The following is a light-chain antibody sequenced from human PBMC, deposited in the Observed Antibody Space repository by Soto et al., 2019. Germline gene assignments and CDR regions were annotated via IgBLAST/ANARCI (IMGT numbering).Light chain of an antibody. J-gene: IGKJ5*01. CDR3: QQRSKWIT. V-gene: IGKV3-11*01. Sequence: EIVLTQSPATLSLSPGERATLFCTASQSVSSYVAWYQQKPGQPPRLLLYDASNRATGVPARFTGSGSGTDFTLTISRLEPEDFAVYYCQQRSKWITFGQGTRLEIK. CDR1: QSVSSY. CDR2: DAS.